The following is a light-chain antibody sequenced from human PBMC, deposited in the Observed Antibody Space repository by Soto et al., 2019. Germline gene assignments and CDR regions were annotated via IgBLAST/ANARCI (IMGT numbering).Light chain of an antibody. V-gene: IGLV2-14*01. CDR2: EVT. CDR3: ISFSSGVSLEV. Sequence: QSALTQPASVSGSPGQSITISCTGTISDVGGYNYVSWYQQHPGTAPKLVIYEVTNRPSGVSNRFSGSKSGNTASLTSAGLQAEDEADYYCISFSSGVSLEVFGTGTKLTVL. CDR1: ISDVGGYNY. J-gene: IGLJ1*01.